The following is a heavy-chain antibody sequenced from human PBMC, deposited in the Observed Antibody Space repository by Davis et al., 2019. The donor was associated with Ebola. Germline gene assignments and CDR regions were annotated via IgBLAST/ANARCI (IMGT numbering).Heavy chain of an antibody. CDR2: ISSSSSYI. V-gene: IGHV3-21*01. CDR1: GFTFSSYW. CDR3: ARFMTTEDY. D-gene: IGHD4-17*01. Sequence: GGSLRLSCAASGFTFSSYWMSWVRQAPGKGLEWVSSISSSSSYIYYADSVKGRFTISRDNAKNSLYLQMNSLRAEDTAVYYCARFMTTEDYWGQGTLVTVSS. J-gene: IGHJ4*02.